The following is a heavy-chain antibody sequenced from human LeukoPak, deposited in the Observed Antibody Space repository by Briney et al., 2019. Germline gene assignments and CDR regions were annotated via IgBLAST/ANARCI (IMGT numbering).Heavy chain of an antibody. J-gene: IGHJ4*02. CDR1: GYTFTGYY. Sequence: ASVKVSCKASGYTFTGYYMNWVRQAPGQGLEWMGWINPNSGGTNYAQKFQGRVTMTRDTSISTAYMELSRLRSDDTAVYYCARWGYCSGGSCYATDRFYDYWAREPWPPSPQ. CDR2: INPNSGGT. D-gene: IGHD2-15*01. CDR3: ARWGYCSGGSCYATDRFYDY. V-gene: IGHV1-2*02.